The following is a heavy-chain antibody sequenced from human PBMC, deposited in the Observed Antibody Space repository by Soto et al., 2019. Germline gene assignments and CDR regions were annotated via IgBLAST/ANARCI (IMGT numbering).Heavy chain of an antibody. CDR2: ISGSGSFT. Sequence: SLRLSCAASGFTFRTYAMNWVRQAPGKGLEWISAISGSGSFTHYADSVRGRFTISRDNSQNQLYLQMNNLRGDDTAMYYCAKIPTGSGSSKFDYWGQGIQVTVSS. V-gene: IGHV3-23*01. CDR1: GFTFRTYA. J-gene: IGHJ4*02. CDR3: AKIPTGSGSSKFDY. D-gene: IGHD3-10*01.